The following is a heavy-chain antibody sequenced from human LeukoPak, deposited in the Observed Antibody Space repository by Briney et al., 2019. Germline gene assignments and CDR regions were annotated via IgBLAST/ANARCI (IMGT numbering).Heavy chain of an antibody. CDR3: ARGPPSAVTGALDSKMDY. Sequence: EASVKVSCKTSGYTFTSNGISWVRQAPGQGLEWMGWISAYNGNTNYAQKLQGRVTMTTDTSTSTAYMEVRSLRSDDTAVYYCARGPPSAVTGALDSKMDYWGQGTLVTVSS. CDR2: ISAYNGNT. V-gene: IGHV1-18*01. J-gene: IGHJ4*02. D-gene: IGHD6-19*01. CDR1: GYTFTSNG.